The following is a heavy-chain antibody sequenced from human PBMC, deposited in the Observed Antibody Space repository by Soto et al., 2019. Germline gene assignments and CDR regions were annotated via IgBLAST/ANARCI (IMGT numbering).Heavy chain of an antibody. Sequence: ASVKVSCKASGYTFTSYGISWVRQAPGQGLEWMGWISAYNGNTNYAQKLQGRDTMTTDTSTSTAYMELRSLRSDDTAVYYCARWSFSSSSVALGDYWGQGTLVTVSS. V-gene: IGHV1-18*01. D-gene: IGHD6-6*01. CDR2: ISAYNGNT. J-gene: IGHJ4*02. CDR1: GYTFTSYG. CDR3: ARWSFSSSSVALGDY.